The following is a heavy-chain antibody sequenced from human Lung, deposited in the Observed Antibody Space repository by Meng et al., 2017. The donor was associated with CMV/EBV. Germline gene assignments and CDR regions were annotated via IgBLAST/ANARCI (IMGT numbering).Heavy chain of an antibody. Sequence: GESLKISCSASGFTFNIYSMNWVRQDPGKGLEWISYISSTSTLIYTADSVKGRFVTSRDNARNSLFLEMNNLRVDDTAVYYCTRDQRGVGATWSAWLDPWGQGTXVTVSS. D-gene: IGHD1-26*01. V-gene: IGHV3-48*04. CDR3: TRDQRGVGATWSAWLDP. CDR2: ISSTSTLI. J-gene: IGHJ5*02. CDR1: GFTFNIYS.